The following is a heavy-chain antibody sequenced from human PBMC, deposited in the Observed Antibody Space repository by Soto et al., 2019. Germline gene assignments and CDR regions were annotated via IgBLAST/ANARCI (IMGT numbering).Heavy chain of an antibody. J-gene: IGHJ5*02. CDR1: GDSIGTDGYY. CDR3: ARGGVLRFLKWFPGGWLDP. Sequence: QVQLQESGPGLVKPSHTLSLTCAVSGDSIGTDGYYWSWIRQVPGKGLEWIGHMYYSGSTSYNPSLKSRFTVSGDTSKNQFSLSLTSVTAADTAVYFCARGGVLRFLKWFPGGWLDPWGQGTLVSVSS. CDR2: MYYSGST. D-gene: IGHD3-3*01. V-gene: IGHV4-31*11.